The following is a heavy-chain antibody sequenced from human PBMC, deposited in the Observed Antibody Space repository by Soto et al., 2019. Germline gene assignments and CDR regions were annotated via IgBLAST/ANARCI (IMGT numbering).Heavy chain of an antibody. D-gene: IGHD3-3*01. CDR3: ARDSPYNDFWGGVMESYSYSMDV. V-gene: IGHV1-18*01. J-gene: IGHJ6*02. CDR1: DYTFSSYA. CDR2: GSAHSRDT. Sequence: QVQLVQSGGEVKRPGASVKVSCQASDYTFSSYAISWVRQAPGQGLQWLGWGSAHSRDTKYAQIVRDPLTLTTDTSTSTAYMELRSLTSDDTAVYYCARDSPYNDFWGGVMESYSYSMDVWGQGTTVTVSS.